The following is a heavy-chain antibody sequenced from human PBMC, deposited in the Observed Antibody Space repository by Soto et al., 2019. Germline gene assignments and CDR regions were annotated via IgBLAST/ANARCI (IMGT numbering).Heavy chain of an antibody. Sequence: QVQLVESGGGVVQPGRSLRLSCAASGFTFSSYAMHWVRQAPGKGLEWVAVISYDGSNKYYADSVKGRFTISRDNSKNTLYLQVNSLRAEDTAVYYCARDLNWAVLDYWGQGTLVTVSS. CDR3: ARDLNWAVLDY. CDR1: GFTFSSYA. V-gene: IGHV3-30-3*01. J-gene: IGHJ4*02. D-gene: IGHD1-1*01. CDR2: ISYDGSNK.